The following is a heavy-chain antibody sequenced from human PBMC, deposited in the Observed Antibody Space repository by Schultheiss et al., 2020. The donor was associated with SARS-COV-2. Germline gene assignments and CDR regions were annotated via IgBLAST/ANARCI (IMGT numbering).Heavy chain of an antibody. CDR1: GYTFTSYG. J-gene: IGHJ3*02. CDR3: ARLAVAGTSGAFDM. Sequence: ASVKVSCKASGYTFTSYGISWVRQAPGQGLEWMGWISAYNGNTNYAQKFQGRVTITADESTSTAYMELRSLRSDDTAVYYCARLAVAGTSGAFDMWGQGTMVTVSS. D-gene: IGHD6-19*01. V-gene: IGHV1-18*01. CDR2: ISAYNGNT.